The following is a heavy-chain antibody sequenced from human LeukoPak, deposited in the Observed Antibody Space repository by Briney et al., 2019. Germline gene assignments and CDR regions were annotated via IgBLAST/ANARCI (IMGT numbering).Heavy chain of an antibody. CDR1: GYTFTSYG. V-gene: IGHV1-18*01. CDR2: ISAYNGNT. J-gene: IGHJ3*02. Sequence: ASVKVSCKASGYTFTSYGISWVRQAPGQGLEWMGWISAYNGNTNYAQKLQGRVTMTTDTSTSTAYMELRSLRSDDTAVYYCARDLRRKRWLQPDAFDIWGQGTMVTVSS. D-gene: IGHD5-24*01. CDR3: ARDLRRKRWLQPDAFDI.